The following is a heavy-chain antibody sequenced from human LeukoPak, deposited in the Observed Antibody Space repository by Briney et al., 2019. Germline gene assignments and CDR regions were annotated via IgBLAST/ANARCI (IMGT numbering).Heavy chain of an antibody. D-gene: IGHD4-11*01. CDR1: GGSFSGYY. J-gene: IGHJ6*03. CDR2: INHSGST. Sequence: ASETLSLPCAVYGGSFSGYYWSWIRQPPGKGLEWIGEINHSGSTNYNPSLKSRVTISVDTSKNQFSLKLSSVTAADTAVYYCARGPTVWEVEGYYYYMDVWGKGTTVTVSS. CDR3: ARGPTVWEVEGYYYYMDV. V-gene: IGHV4-34*01.